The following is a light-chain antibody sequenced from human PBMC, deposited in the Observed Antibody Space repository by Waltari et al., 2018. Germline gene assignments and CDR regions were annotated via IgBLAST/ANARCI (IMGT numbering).Light chain of an antibody. J-gene: IGLJ3*02. CDR1: SSDVGGHNY. CDR2: DVS. Sequence: QSALTQPASVSGSPGQSITISCTGTSSDVGGHNYVSWYQQHPGKAPKLMIYDVSNRPSGVSNRFSGSKSGNTASLTISGLQAEDEADYYCCSYTSRYTYVFGGGTKLTVL. V-gene: IGLV2-14*03. CDR3: CSYTSRYTYV.